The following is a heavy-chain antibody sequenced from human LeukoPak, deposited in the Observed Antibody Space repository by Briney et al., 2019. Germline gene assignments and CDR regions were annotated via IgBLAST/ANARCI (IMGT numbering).Heavy chain of an antibody. J-gene: IGHJ3*02. CDR2: ISYDGSNK. CDR3: ARHSAEVEQWLVPAFDI. D-gene: IGHD6-19*01. CDR1: GSTFSSYA. V-gene: IGHV3-30-3*01. Sequence: GGSLRLSCAASGSTFSSYAMHWVRQAPGKGLEWVAVISYDGSNKYYADSVKGRFTISRDNSKNTLYLQMNSLRAEDTAVYYCARHSAEVEQWLVPAFDIWGQGTMVTVSS.